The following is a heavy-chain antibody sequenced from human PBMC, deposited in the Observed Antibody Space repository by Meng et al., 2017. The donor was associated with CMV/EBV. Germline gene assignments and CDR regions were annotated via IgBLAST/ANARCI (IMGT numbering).Heavy chain of an antibody. CDR1: GFSLSTSGMR. CDR2: IDWDDDK. Sequence: SGPTLVIPTQTLTLTRTFSGFSLSTSGMRVSWIRQPPGKALEWLARIDWDDDKFYSTSLKTRLTISKDTSKNQVVLTMTNMDPVDTATYYCARIADSSGYFDYWGQGTLVTVSS. CDR3: ARIADSSGYFDY. V-gene: IGHV2-70D*14. J-gene: IGHJ4*02. D-gene: IGHD3-22*01.